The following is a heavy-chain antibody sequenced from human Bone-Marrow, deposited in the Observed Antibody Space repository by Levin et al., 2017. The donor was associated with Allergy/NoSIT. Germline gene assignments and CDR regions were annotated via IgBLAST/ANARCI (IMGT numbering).Heavy chain of an antibody. Sequence: LSLPCAASGFTFSSYWMHWVRQGPEKGLVWVSRVKSDGSSTNYADSVQGRFTISRDNAKNTLYLQMNSLRGEDTAVYYCARGASISGLPGDAFDIWGQGTMVTVSS. V-gene: IGHV3-74*01. CDR2: VKSDGSST. CDR3: ARGASISGLPGDAFDI. D-gene: IGHD1-20*01. J-gene: IGHJ3*02. CDR1: GFTFSSYW.